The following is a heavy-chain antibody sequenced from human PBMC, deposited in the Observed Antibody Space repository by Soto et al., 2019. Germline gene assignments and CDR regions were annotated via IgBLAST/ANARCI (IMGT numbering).Heavy chain of an antibody. D-gene: IGHD3-22*01. CDR3: AKDITYDSSAYDS. Sequence: GGSLRLSCAASGFTFSRFGMSWVRQAPGKGLEWVSGISGGGNPTYYSESVKGRFTISRDSVKNTLYLQMNSLRPEDTAAYHCAKDITYDSSAYDSWGQGTLVTVSS. V-gene: IGHV3-23*01. J-gene: IGHJ4*02. CDR1: GFTFSRFG. CDR2: ISGGGNPT.